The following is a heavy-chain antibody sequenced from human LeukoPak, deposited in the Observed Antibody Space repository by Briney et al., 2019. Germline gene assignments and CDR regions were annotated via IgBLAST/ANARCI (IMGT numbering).Heavy chain of an antibody. CDR3: AREGGYSSGWPFDY. CDR2: INSDGSST. V-gene: IGHV3-74*01. D-gene: IGHD6-19*01. CDR1: GFTFSSYW. Sequence: KPGGSLRLSCAASGFTFSSYWMHWVRQAPGKGLVWVSRINSDGSSTSYADSVKGRFTISRVNAKNTLYLQMNSLRAEDTAVYYCAREGGYSSGWPFDYWGQGTLVTVSS. J-gene: IGHJ4*02.